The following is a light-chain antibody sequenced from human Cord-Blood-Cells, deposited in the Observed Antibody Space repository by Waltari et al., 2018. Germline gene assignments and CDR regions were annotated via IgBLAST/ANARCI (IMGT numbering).Light chain of an antibody. CDR1: SSDVGGYNY. CDR3: SSYAGSNNFV. V-gene: IGLV2-8*01. J-gene: IGLJ1*01. Sequence: TISCTGTSSDVGGYNYVSWYQQHPGKAPKLMIYEVSKRPSGVPDRFSGSKSGNTASLTVSGLQAEDEADYYCSSYAGSNNFVFGTGTKVTVL. CDR2: EVS.